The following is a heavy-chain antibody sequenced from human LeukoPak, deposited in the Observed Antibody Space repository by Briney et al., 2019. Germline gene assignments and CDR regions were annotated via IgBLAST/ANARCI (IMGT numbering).Heavy chain of an antibody. J-gene: IGHJ6*04. V-gene: IGHV3-7*03. Sequence: GGSLRLSCGASGFAFSDYWMSWVRQAPGKGLEWVASIKFDESEKHYMDSVKGRFTISRDSAKSSLYLQMNSLRAEDTAVYYCARDTSIAARPALMDVWGKGTTVTVSS. CDR3: ARDTSIAARPALMDV. CDR2: IKFDESEK. D-gene: IGHD6-6*01. CDR1: GFAFSDYW.